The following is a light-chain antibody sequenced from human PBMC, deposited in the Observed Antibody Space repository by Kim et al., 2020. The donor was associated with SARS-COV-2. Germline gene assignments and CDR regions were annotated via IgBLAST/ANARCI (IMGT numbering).Light chain of an antibody. CDR3: NPRGSMGNHLL. CDR2: GKN. CDR1: SLRSYY. J-gene: IGLJ3*02. Sequence: SSELTQDPAVSVALGQTVRITCQGDSLRSYYASWYQQKPGQAPVLVIYGKNNRPSGIPDRFSGSSSGNTASLTITGAQAEDEADYYCNPRGSMGNHLLFG. V-gene: IGLV3-19*01.